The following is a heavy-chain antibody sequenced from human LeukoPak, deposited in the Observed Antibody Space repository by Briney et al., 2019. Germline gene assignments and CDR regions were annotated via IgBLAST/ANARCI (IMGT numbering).Heavy chain of an antibody. D-gene: IGHD2-8*02. CDR2: ISLNSGSI. Sequence: PGGSLRLSCAASGFTFDDYAMHWVRHAPGEGLEWVSGISLNSGSIGYADSVKGRSTISRDKAKNSLYLQMNSLRAEDTALYYCAKAPGGTTRGWFDPGGQGTLVTVSS. V-gene: IGHV3-9*01. CDR1: GFTFDDYA. J-gene: IGHJ5*02. CDR3: AKAPGGTTRGWFDP.